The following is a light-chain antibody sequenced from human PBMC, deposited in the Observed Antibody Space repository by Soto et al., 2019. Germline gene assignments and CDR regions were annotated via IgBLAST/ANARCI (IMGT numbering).Light chain of an antibody. CDR2: NTN. CDR3: VLYMGSGLWV. CDR1: SGSVSTSYY. V-gene: IGLV8-61*01. J-gene: IGLJ3*02. Sequence: QTVMTQEPSFSVSPGRTVTLTCGLTSGSVSTSYYPSWYQQTPGQAPRTLIYNTNTRSSGVPDRFSGSILGNKAALTITGAQADDESDYYCVLYMGSGLWVFGGGTKLTVL.